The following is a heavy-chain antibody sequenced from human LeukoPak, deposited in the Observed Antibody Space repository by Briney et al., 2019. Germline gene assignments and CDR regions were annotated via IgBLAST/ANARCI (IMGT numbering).Heavy chain of an antibody. D-gene: IGHD2-15*01. V-gene: IGHV4-31*03. CDR2: IYSSGST. J-gene: IGHJ5*02. CDR1: GGSISSGGYY. CDR3: ARGLIRRFSSSGGYNWFDP. Sequence: PSETLSLTCTVSGGSISSGGYYWTWIRQQPGKGLEWTGYIYSSGSTYYNPSLKSRVTISVDTSKNQFSLKLSSVTAADTAVYFCARGLIRRFSSSGGYNWFDPWGQGTLVTVSS.